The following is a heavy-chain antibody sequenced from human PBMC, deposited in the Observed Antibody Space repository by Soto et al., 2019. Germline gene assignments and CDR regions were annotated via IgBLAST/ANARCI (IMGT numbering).Heavy chain of an antibody. Sequence: QVQLQESGPGLVKPSETLSLTCAVFGASISNSYWTWVRQPPGKGLEYIGYIYRSGDTNYNPSLKSRATMSLDTSKNQFSLKLSSVTAADTAVYYCARFARLLDYWGQGTLVTVSS. J-gene: IGHJ4*02. CDR1: GASISNSY. CDR2: IYRSGDT. CDR3: ARFARLLDY. D-gene: IGHD6-6*01. V-gene: IGHV4-59*08.